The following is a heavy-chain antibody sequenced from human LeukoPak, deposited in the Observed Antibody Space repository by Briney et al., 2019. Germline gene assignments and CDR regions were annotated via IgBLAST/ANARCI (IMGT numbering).Heavy chain of an antibody. J-gene: IGHJ3*02. D-gene: IGHD6-19*01. Sequence: SETLSLTCTVSGGSISSYYWSWIRQPPGKGLEWIGYIYYSGSTNYNPSLESRVTISVDTSKNQFSLKLGSVTAADTAVYYCARQPTTFRRYSSGWYYAFDIWGQGTMVTVSS. CDR3: ARQPTTFRRYSSGWYYAFDI. V-gene: IGHV4-59*08. CDR2: IYYSGST. CDR1: GGSISSYY.